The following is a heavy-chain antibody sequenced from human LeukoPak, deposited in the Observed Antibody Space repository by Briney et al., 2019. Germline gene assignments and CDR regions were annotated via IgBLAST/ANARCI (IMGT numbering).Heavy chain of an antibody. CDR2: ISGSGAST. CDR3: AKDLRWELLREYYYGMDV. CDR1: GFTFSSYA. J-gene: IGHJ6*02. D-gene: IGHD1-26*01. V-gene: IGHV3-23*01. Sequence: GGSLRLSCAASGFTFSSYAMSWVRQAPGDGLEWVSAISGSGASTYYADSVKGRFTISRDNSKNTLYLQMNSLRAEDTAVYYCAKDLRWELLREYYYGMDVWGQGTTVTVSS.